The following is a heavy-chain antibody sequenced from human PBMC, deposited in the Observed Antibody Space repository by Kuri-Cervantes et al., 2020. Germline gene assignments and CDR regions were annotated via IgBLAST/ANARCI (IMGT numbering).Heavy chain of an antibody. V-gene: IGHV1-3*02. J-gene: IGHJ4*02. D-gene: IGHD5-12*01. CDR1: GYTFTSYA. CDR3: ARHSSYGGYDVFIDF. CDR2: SNAGNGNT. Sequence: ASVKVSCKASGYTFTSYAMHWVRQAPGQRLEWMGWSNAGNGNTKYSQEFQGRVTITRDTSASTAYMELSSLRSEDMAVYYCARHSSYGGYDVFIDFWGQGALVTVSS.